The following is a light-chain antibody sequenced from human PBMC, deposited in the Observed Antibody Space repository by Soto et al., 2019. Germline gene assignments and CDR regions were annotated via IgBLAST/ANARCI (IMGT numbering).Light chain of an antibody. J-gene: IGLJ2*01. Sequence: QSVLTQPRSVSGSPRQSVTISCTGTSSDVGGYNFVSWYQHHPGKAPELMIYDVSKRPSGVPDRFSGSKSGNTASLTISGLQAEDEADYYCCSYAGSYTGVFGGGTKLTVL. V-gene: IGLV2-11*01. CDR1: SSDVGGYNF. CDR2: DVS. CDR3: CSYAGSYTGV.